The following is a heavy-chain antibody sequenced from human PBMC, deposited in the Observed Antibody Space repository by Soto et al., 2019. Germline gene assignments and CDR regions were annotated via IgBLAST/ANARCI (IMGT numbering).Heavy chain of an antibody. CDR1: GGTLSDHG. Sequence: QVQLEQSGAEVKKPGSSVKVSCKASGGTLSDHGVAWLRQAPGQGLEWMGGTIPVFNTAKYAQKFQGRVTVTADKFTNIAYMELSSLRSADTAFYFCARGVYGSGTYYPGTSAFDIWGQGTMVIVSS. J-gene: IGHJ3*02. CDR3: ARGVYGSGTYYPGTSAFDI. D-gene: IGHD3-10*01. CDR2: TIPVFNTA. V-gene: IGHV1-69*06.